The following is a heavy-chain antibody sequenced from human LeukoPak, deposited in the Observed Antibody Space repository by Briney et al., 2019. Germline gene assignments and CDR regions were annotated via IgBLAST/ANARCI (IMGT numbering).Heavy chain of an antibody. J-gene: IGHJ4*02. V-gene: IGHV1-18*01. CDR3: ARGEVGATAGTSFDY. CDR2: ISAYNGNT. D-gene: IGHD1-26*01. Sequence: ASVKVSCKASGGTFSSYAISWVRQAPGQGLEWMGWISAYNGNTNYAQKLQGRVTMTTDTSTSTAYMELRSLRSDDTAVYYCARGEVGATAGTSFDYWGQGTLVTVSS. CDR1: GGTFSSYA.